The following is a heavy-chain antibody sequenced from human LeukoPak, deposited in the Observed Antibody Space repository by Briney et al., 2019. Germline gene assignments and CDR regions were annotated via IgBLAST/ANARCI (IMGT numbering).Heavy chain of an antibody. J-gene: IGHJ6*04. V-gene: IGHV1-3*01. Sequence: ASVKVSCKASGYTFTSYAMHWVRQAPGQRLEWMGWINAGNGNAKYSQKFQGRVTITRDTSASTAYMELSSLRSEDTAVYYCASQTLWFGEFLMDVWGKGTTVTVSS. CDR1: GYTFTSYA. CDR3: ASQTLWFGEFLMDV. CDR2: INAGNGNA. D-gene: IGHD3-10*01.